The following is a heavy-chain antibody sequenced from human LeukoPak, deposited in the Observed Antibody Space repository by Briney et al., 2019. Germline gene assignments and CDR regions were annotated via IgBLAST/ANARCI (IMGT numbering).Heavy chain of an antibody. V-gene: IGHV3-30*03. CDR1: GFTFSSYG. D-gene: IGHD6-13*01. J-gene: IGHJ4*02. CDR3: ARAYDSSWHNFDY. Sequence: GGSLRLSCAASGFTFSSYGMHWVRQAPGKGLEWVAVISYDGSNKYYADSVKGRFTISRDISKNTLYLEMDSLRGEDTAVYYCARAYDSSWHNFDYWGQGSLVTVSS. CDR2: ISYDGSNK.